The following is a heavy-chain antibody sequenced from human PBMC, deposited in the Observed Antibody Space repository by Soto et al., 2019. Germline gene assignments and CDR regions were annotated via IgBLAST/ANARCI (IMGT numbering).Heavy chain of an antibody. J-gene: IGHJ3*02. Sequence: QLQLQESGPGLVKPSETLSLTCTVSGGSISSSSYYWGWIRQPPGKGLEWIGSIYYSGSTYYNPSFKSRVTISVDTSKNQFSLKLSSVTAADTAVYYCARRQSSSWYESDAFDIWGQGTMVTVSS. CDR2: IYYSGST. CDR3: ARRQSSSWYESDAFDI. CDR1: GGSISSSSYY. D-gene: IGHD6-13*01. V-gene: IGHV4-39*01.